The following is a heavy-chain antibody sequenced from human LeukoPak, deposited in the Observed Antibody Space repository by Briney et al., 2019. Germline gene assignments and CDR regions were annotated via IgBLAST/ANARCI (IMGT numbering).Heavy chain of an antibody. Sequence: GGSLRLSCAASGFTSKPYWMHWVRQVPGKRPVWVSRINDDGSDTIYADSVRGRFTISRDDAKNTVYLQMNNLRAEDTAVYYCVRGGPSTWSWGQGTLVTVSS. D-gene: IGHD2-15*01. CDR3: VRGGPSTWS. CDR2: INDDGSDT. V-gene: IGHV3-74*01. CDR1: GFTSKPYW. J-gene: IGHJ5*02.